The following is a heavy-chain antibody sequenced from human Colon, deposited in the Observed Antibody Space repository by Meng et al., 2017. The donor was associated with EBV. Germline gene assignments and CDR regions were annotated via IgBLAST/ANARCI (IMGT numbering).Heavy chain of an antibody. V-gene: IGHV3-74*01. CDR1: GFTFSCYW. Sequence: VQLVEGGGGLVQPGGSLRLSCAASGFTFSCYWMHWVRQVSGKGLVWVSRINSDGSSTSYADSVKGRFTISRDNAKNTLYLQMNSLRAEDTAVYYCVREFRAVAQNPNDYWGQGTLVTVSS. J-gene: IGHJ4*02. D-gene: IGHD6-19*01. CDR2: INSDGSST. CDR3: VREFRAVAQNPNDY.